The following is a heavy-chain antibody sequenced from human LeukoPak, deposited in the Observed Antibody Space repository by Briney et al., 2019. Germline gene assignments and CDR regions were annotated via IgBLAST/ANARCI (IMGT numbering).Heavy chain of an antibody. CDR3: ARRRGYYDYVWGSCRYNHSFDY. V-gene: IGHV4-34*01. Sequence: KPSETLSLTCAVYGGSFSGYYWSWIRQPPGKGLEWIGEINHSGSTNYNPSLKSRATISVDTSKNQFSLKLSSVTAADTAVYYCARRRGYYDYVWGSCRYNHSFDYWGQGTLVTVSS. D-gene: IGHD3-16*02. J-gene: IGHJ4*02. CDR2: INHSGST. CDR1: GGSFSGYY.